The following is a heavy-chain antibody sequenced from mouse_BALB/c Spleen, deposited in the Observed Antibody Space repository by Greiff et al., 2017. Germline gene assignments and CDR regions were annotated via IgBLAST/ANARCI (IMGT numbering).Heavy chain of an antibody. CDR3: ARSHEKDFDY. J-gene: IGHJ2*01. Sequence: QVQLQQSGAELVRPGVSVKISCKGSGYTFTDYAMHWVKQSHAKSLEWIGVISTYYGDASYNQKFKGKATMTVDKSSSTAYMELARLTSEDSAIYYCARSHEKDFDYWGQGTTLTVSS. V-gene: IGHV1S137*01. CDR1: GYTFTDYA. CDR2: ISTYYGDA.